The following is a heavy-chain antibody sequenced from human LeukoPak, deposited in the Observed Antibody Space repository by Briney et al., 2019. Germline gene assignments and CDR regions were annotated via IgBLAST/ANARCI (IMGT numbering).Heavy chain of an antibody. V-gene: IGHV3-7*03. J-gene: IGHJ6*02. CDR1: GFALSSHW. CDR2: VNRDGSET. Sequence: GGSLRLSCAASGFALSSHWMTWVRQVPGRGPEWAANVNRDGSETYYLDSVKGRFTISKDNAKNSLYLQMNSLRAEDTALYHCARNNGMDVWGQGTTVIVSS. CDR3: ARNNGMDV.